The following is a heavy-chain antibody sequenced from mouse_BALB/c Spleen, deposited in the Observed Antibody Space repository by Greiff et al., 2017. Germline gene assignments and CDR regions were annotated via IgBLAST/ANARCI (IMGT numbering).Heavy chain of an antibody. CDR1: GYTFTSYW. J-gene: IGHJ3*01. CDR2: IDPSDSET. V-gene: IGHV1-69*02. CDR3: ARAWFAY. Sequence: QVQLQQPGTELVKPGAPVKLSCKASGYTFTSYWMNWVKQRPGRGLEWIGRIDPSDSETHYNQKFKDKATLTVDKSSSTAYIQLSSLTSEDSAVYYCARAWFAYWGQGTLVTVSA.